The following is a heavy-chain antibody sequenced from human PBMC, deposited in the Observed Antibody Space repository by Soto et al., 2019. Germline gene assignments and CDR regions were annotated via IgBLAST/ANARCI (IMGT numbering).Heavy chain of an antibody. D-gene: IGHD3-22*01. CDR1: GGTFSSYT. V-gene: IGHV1-69*02. J-gene: IGHJ3*02. Sequence: SVKVSCKASGGTFSSYTISWVRQAPGQGLEWMGRIIPILGIANYAQKIQGRVTITADKSTSTAYMELSSLRSEDTALYYCICETYYYDSSGYYVLLGAFDIWGQGTMVTVSS. CDR2: IIPILGIA. CDR3: ICETYYYDSSGYYVLLGAFDI.